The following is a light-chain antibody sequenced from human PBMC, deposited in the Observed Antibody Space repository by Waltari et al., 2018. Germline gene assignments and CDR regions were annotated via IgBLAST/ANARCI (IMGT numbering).Light chain of an antibody. J-gene: IGKJ5*01. V-gene: IGKV2-28*01. CDR1: QSLLPSNGYNY. CDR3: MQDLQTPIT. Sequence: DIVMTQSPLSLPVTPGEPASISCRSSQSLLPSNGYNYLDWYVQKLGQSPKLRIYLGSNRASGVPDRFSGSGSGTDFTLKISRVEADDVGVYYCMQDLQTPITFGQGTRLEIK. CDR2: LGS.